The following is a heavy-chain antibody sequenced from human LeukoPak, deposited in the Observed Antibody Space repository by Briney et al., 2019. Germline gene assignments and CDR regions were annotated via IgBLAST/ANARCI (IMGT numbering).Heavy chain of an antibody. V-gene: IGHV3-23*01. J-gene: IGHJ4*02. D-gene: IGHD3-10*01. CDR3: ARVTYGSGTYGAFDY. Sequence: RAGGSLRLSCAPSGFTFSDYYMSWIRQAPGKGLEWVSTISGSGDNTYYADSVKGRFTISRDNSKNTLYLQMNSLRAEDTAVYYCARVTYGSGTYGAFDYWGQGTLVTVSS. CDR1: GFTFSDYY. CDR2: ISGSGDNT.